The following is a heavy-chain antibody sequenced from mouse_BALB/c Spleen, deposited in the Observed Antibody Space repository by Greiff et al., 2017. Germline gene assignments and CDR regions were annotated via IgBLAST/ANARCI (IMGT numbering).Heavy chain of an antibody. V-gene: IGHV7-3*02. Sequence: EVKVVESGGGLVQPGGSLRLSCATSGFTFTDYYMSWVRQPPGKALEWLGFIRNKANGYTTEYSASVKGRFTISRDNSQSILYLQMNTLRAEDSATYYCARAYYYGSPYAMDYGGQGTSVTVSS. CDR1: GFTFTDYY. CDR3: ARAYYYGSPYAMDY. CDR2: IRNKANGYTT. D-gene: IGHD1-1*01. J-gene: IGHJ4*01.